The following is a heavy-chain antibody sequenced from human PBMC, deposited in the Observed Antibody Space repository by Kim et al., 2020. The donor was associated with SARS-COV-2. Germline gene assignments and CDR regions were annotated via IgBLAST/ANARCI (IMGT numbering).Heavy chain of an antibody. V-gene: IGHV4-59*01. CDR3: ARAIFRILGQGFLIQNYGMDV. D-gene: IGHD3-9*01. CDR2: IYYSGST. J-gene: IGHJ6*02. CDR1: GGSISSYY. Sequence: SETLSLTCTVSGGSISSYYWSWIRQPPGKGLEWIGYIYYSGSTNYNPSLKSRVTISVDTSKNQFSLKLSSVTAADTAVYYCARAIFRILGQGFLIQNYGMDVWGQGTTVTVSS.